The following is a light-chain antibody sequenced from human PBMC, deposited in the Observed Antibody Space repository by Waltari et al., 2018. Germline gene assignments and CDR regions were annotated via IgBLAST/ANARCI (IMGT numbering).Light chain of an antibody. CDR1: QSVSSN. CDR3: QQYNNWPPT. V-gene: IGKV3-15*01. Sequence: EIVMTQSPAALSVSPGERATLSCRASQSVSSNLAWYQQKPGQAPRLLIYGASTRATGIPARFSGSGSGTECTLTISSRQSEDFAVYYCQQYNNWPPTFGQGTKVEIK. CDR2: GAS. J-gene: IGKJ1*01.